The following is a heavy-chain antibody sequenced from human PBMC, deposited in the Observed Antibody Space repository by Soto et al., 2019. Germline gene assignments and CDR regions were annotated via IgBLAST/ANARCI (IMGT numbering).Heavy chain of an antibody. J-gene: IGHJ4*01. CDR2: IKSKTDGGTT. CDR1: GFTFTNAW. V-gene: IGHV3-15*07. Sequence: PGGALRLSCAASGFTFTNAWINWVRPAPGKGLEWVGRIKSKTDGGTTDYAEPVKGRFAISRDDSNNMVYLQMNSLKIEDTAVYYCTTDSYSTIIIVRFDYWGHGTLVTVS. CDR3: TTDSYSTIIIVRFDY. D-gene: IGHD3-22*01.